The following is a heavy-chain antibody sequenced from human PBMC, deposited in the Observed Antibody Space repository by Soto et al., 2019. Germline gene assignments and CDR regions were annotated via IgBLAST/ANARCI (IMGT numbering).Heavy chain of an antibody. CDR2: TYYRSKWDY. V-gene: IGHV6-1*01. J-gene: IGHJ5*01. CDR1: GDSVSTNSAT. D-gene: IGHD2-8*01. CDR3: TRLIGNSGLDS. Sequence: QVQLQQSGPGLVKPSQTLSLTCAISGDSVSTNSATWDWIRQSPSRGLEWLGRTYYRSKWDYEYPASVKRRINTTPETANNQVSLHLASVTPDDTAMYYCTRLIGNSGLDSWGQGTLVTVSS.